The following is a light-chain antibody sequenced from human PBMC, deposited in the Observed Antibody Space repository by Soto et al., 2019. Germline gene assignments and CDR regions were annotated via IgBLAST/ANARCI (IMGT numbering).Light chain of an antibody. V-gene: IGKV1-39*01. J-gene: IGKJ4*01. CDR3: QQSYSTPLT. Sequence: DIQMTQSPSSLSASVGDRVTITRRASQSISSYLNWYQQKPGKAPKLLIYAASSLQSVVPSRFSGSGSGTDFTLTISSLQPEDFATYYCQQSYSTPLTFGGGTQVEIK. CDR2: AAS. CDR1: QSISSY.